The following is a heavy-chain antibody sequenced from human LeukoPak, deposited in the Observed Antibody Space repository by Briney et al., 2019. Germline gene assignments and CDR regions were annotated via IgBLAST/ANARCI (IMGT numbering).Heavy chain of an antibody. CDR3: AKELGYCISASCYQSFDY. V-gene: IGHV3-23*01. CDR2: ISGSGGST. CDR1: GXTFSSYA. Sequence: GGSLRLSCAASGXTFSSYAMSWVRQAPGKGLEWVSAISGSGGSTYYADSVKGRFTISRDNSKNTLYLQMNSLRAEDSAVYYCAKELGYCISASCYQSFDYWGQGTLVTVSS. J-gene: IGHJ4*02. D-gene: IGHD2-2*01.